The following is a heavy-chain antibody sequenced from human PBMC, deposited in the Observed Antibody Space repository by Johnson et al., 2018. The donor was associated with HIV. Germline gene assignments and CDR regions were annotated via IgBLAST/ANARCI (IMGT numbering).Heavy chain of an antibody. Sequence: EVQLVESGGGVVRPGGSLRLSCVASGFTFDDYGMSWVRQAPGKGLEWVSGINWNGGSTGYADSVKGRFTISRDNAKNSLYLQINSLRAEDTALYYCARDQRGGYSYGDAFDFWGQGTVVSVST. V-gene: IGHV3-20*04. CDR3: ARDQRGGYSYGDAFDF. D-gene: IGHD5-18*01. CDR2: INWNGGST. J-gene: IGHJ3*01. CDR1: GFTFDDYG.